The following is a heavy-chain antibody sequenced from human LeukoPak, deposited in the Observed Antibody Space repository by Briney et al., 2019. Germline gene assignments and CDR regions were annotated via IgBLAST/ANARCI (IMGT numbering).Heavy chain of an antibody. D-gene: IGHD5-12*01. CDR2: INQDGTEK. CDR3: ARDGGLYSGYDYEFDY. J-gene: IGHJ4*02. Sequence: GGSLRLSCAASGFTFTTYWMTWVRQAPGKGLEWVANINQDGTEKYYVDSVKGRFTISRDNAKNSLYLQMNSLRVEDTAVYYCARDGGLYSGYDYEFDYWGQGTLVTVSS. V-gene: IGHV3-7*01. CDR1: GFTFTTYW.